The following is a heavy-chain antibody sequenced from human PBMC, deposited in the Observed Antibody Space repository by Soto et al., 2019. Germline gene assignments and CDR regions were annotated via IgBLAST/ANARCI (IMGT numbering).Heavy chain of an antibody. J-gene: IGHJ6*02. D-gene: IGHD3-3*01. CDR3: ARDPPYYDFWGGSYYYYYGMGV. Sequence: EVQLVESGGGLVQPGGSLRLSCAASGFTFSSYWMHWVRQAPGKGLVWVSRINSDGSSTSYADSVKGRFTITRDNAKNTLYQQMISLRAEDTTVHYGARDPPYYDFWGGSYYYYYGMGVRGQGTTVPGSS. CDR2: INSDGSST. CDR1: GFTFSSYW. V-gene: IGHV3-74*01.